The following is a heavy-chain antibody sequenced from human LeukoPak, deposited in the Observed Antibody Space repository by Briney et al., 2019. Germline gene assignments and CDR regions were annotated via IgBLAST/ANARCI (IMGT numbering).Heavy chain of an antibody. CDR3: ARGSRYYDSSGYYRHRDY. CDR1: GFTVSSNY. CDR2: IYSGGST. J-gene: IGHJ4*02. V-gene: IGHV3-53*01. Sequence: GGSLRLSCAASGFTVSSNYMSWVRQAPGKGLEWVSVIYSGGSTYYADSVKGRFTISRDNSKNTLYLQMNSLRAEDTAVYYCARGSRYYDSSGYYRHRDYWGQGTLVTVSS. D-gene: IGHD3-22*01.